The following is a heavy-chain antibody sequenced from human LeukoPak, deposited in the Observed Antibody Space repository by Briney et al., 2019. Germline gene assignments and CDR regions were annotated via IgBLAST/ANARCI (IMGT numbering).Heavy chain of an antibody. D-gene: IGHD1-26*01. CDR3: TKREGPMSGSYDYFDP. V-gene: IGHV4-4*09. Sequence: KTSETLSLTCTVSGGSISGYYWSWIRQPPGQGLEWTAYIHSNGYTNYNPSLKSRVTISVDTSKNQFSLKVTSVTAADTAMYYCTKREGPMSGSYDYFDPWGQGTLVTVS. J-gene: IGHJ5*02. CDR1: GGSISGYY. CDR2: IHSNGYT.